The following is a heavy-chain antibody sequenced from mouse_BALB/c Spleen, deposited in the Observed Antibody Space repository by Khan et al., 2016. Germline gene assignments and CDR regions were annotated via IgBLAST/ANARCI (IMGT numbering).Heavy chain of an antibody. Sequence: QVQLKQSGAELARPGASVKLSCKASGYTFTSYWMQWVKQRPGQGLEWIGAIYPGDGDTRYTQKFKGKATLTADKSSSTAYMQPSSLASEDSAVYYCASYYGSSYDYFDYWGQGTTLTVSS. J-gene: IGHJ2*01. D-gene: IGHD1-1*01. V-gene: IGHV1-87*01. CDR2: IYPGDGDT. CDR1: GYTFTSYW. CDR3: ASYYGSSYDYFDY.